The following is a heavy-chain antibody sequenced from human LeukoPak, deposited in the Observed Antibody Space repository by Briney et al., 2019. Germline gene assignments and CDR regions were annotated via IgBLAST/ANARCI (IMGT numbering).Heavy chain of an antibody. CDR1: GYTFTSYA. CDR3: ARPVLPYYYYGMDV. CDR2: INTNTGNP. Sequence: ASVKVSCKASGYTFTSYAMNWVRQAPGQGLEWMGWINTNTGNPTYAQGFTGRFVFSLDTSVSTAYLQICSLKAEDTAVYYCARPVLPYYYYGMDVWGQGTTVTVSS. V-gene: IGHV7-4-1*01. J-gene: IGHJ6*02.